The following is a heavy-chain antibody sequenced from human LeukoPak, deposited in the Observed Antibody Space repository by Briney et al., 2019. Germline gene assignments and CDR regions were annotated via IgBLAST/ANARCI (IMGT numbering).Heavy chain of an antibody. Sequence: SETLSLTCAVYGGSFSGYYWSWIRQPPGKGLEWIGEINHSGSTNYNPSLKSRVTISVDTPKNQFSLKLSSVTAAGTAVYYCARARQVAATCFDYWGQGTLVTVSS. CDR1: GGSFSGYY. J-gene: IGHJ4*02. V-gene: IGHV4-34*01. CDR2: INHSGST. D-gene: IGHD2-15*01. CDR3: ARARQVAATCFDY.